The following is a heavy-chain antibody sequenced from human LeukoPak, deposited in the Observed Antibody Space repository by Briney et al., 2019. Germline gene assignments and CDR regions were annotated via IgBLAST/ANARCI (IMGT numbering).Heavy chain of an antibody. CDR2: ISSSSSTI. J-gene: IGHJ6*03. Sequence: GGSLRLSCAASGFTFSSYSMNWVRQAPGKGREWVSYISSSSSTIYYADSVKGRFTISRDNAKNSLYLQMNSLRAEDTAVYYCARVSSGVVYYMDVWGKGTTVTVSS. D-gene: IGHD3-3*01. CDR1: GFTFSSYS. V-gene: IGHV3-48*01. CDR3: ARVSSGVVYYMDV.